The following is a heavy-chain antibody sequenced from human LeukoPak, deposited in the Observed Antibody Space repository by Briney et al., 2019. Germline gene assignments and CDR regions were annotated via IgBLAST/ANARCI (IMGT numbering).Heavy chain of an antibody. Sequence: PSETLSLTCTVSGVSISSYYWSWLRQPAGKGLEWIGRIYTSGSTNYNPSLKSRVTMSVDTSKNQFSLKLSSVTAADTAVYYCARVSGEGDSSGYYYAYWGQGTLVTVSS. V-gene: IGHV4-4*07. J-gene: IGHJ4*02. CDR2: IYTSGST. CDR3: ARVSGEGDSSGYYYAY. CDR1: GVSISSYY. D-gene: IGHD3-22*01.